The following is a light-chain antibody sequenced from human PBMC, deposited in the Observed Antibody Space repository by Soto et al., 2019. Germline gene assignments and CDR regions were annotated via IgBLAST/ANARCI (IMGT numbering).Light chain of an antibody. Sequence: ETVLTQFPATLSLSPGERATLSCRASQGVGSYLAWYQQKPGQAPRLLIYGASTRATGIPDRFSGSGSGTHFTLTIRRLEPGDFAVYYCKHFGGTTFTFGQGTRLEIK. CDR3: KHFGGTTFT. J-gene: IGKJ5*01. CDR2: GAS. CDR1: QGVGSY. V-gene: IGKV3-20*01.